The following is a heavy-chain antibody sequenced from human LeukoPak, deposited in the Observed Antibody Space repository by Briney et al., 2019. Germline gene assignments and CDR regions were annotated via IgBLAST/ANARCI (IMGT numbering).Heavy chain of an antibody. Sequence: ASVKVSCKASGYTFTSYYMHWVRQAPGQGLEWMGIINPSGGSTIYAQKFQGRVTMTRDMSTSTVYMELSSLRSEDTAVYYCARGDYYDSGEGAFDIWGRGTMVTVSS. CDR2: INPSGGST. CDR3: ARGDYYDSGEGAFDI. V-gene: IGHV1-46*01. D-gene: IGHD3-22*01. CDR1: GYTFTSYY. J-gene: IGHJ3*02.